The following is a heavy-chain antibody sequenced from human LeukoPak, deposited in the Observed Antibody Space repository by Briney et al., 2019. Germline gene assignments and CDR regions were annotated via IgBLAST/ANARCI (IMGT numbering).Heavy chain of an antibody. V-gene: IGHV3-53*01. CDR3: ARDPLSVTGTNERYDYYGFDV. Sequence: GGSLRLSCAASGFTVSSYYMSWVRQAPGKGLEWLSIIYSDGSTYYADSVKGRFTISRDDSKNTLYLQMNSLRPEDTAVYYCARDPLSVTGTNERYDYYGFDVWGQGTTVTVSS. CDR2: IYSDGST. CDR1: GFTVSSYY. J-gene: IGHJ6*02. D-gene: IGHD6-19*01.